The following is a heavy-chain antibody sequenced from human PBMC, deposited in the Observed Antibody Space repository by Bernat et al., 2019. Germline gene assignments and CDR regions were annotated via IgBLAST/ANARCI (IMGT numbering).Heavy chain of an antibody. CDR2: INSDGSVT. D-gene: IGHD3-10*01. CDR3: AREYGSGILPIDY. CDR1: GFTFSSYW. Sequence: EVQLVESGGGLVQPGGSLRLSCAASGFTFSSYWMHWVRQAPGKGLVWVSRINSDGSVTTYADFVKGRFTISRDNAKNTLYLQMNSLRVEDAAVYYCAREYGSGILPIDYWGQGTLVTVSS. J-gene: IGHJ4*02. V-gene: IGHV3-74*01.